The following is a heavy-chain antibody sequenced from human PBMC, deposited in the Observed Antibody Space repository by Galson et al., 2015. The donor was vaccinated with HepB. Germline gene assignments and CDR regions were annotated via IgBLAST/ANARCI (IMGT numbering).Heavy chain of an antibody. CDR3: VRDNMGRIAAAVPNWFDP. CDR1: GGTFSSYG. Sequence: SVKVSCKASGGTFSSYGISWVRQAPGQGLEWMGGIIPTFGIANYAQKFQGRVTITAVESTSTAYMGLSSLRSEDTAVYYCVRDNMGRIAAAVPNWFDPWGQGTLVTVSS. J-gene: IGHJ5*02. CDR2: IIPTFGIA. D-gene: IGHD6-13*01. V-gene: IGHV1-69*13.